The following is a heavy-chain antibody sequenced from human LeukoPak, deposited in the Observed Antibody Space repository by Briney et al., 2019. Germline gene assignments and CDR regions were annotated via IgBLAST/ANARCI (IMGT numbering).Heavy chain of an antibody. CDR3: ARAFRVGATTYYYYMDV. Sequence: ASVKVSCKASGYTFTGYYMHWVRQAPGQGLEWMGWISAYNGNTNYAQKLQGRVTMTTDTSTSTAYMELSSLRSEDTAVYYCARAFRVGATTYYYYMDVWGKGTTVTVSS. V-gene: IGHV1-18*04. CDR1: GYTFTGYY. CDR2: ISAYNGNT. J-gene: IGHJ6*03. D-gene: IGHD1-26*01.